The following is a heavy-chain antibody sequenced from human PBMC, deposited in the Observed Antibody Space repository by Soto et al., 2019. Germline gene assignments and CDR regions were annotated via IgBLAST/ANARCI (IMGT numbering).Heavy chain of an antibody. J-gene: IGHJ5*02. CDR2: INHTGGT. Sequence: PSETLSLTCAVYGGSVNGYYWNWIRQPPGKGLEWIGEINHTGGTHYNPSLKSRVTMSVDTSKNQFSLRLGSVTAADTAIYYCATRITVFGLLIPPFDPWGKGTQVTVPQ. CDR3: ATRITVFGLLIPPFDP. CDR1: GGSVNGYY. V-gene: IGHV4-34*01. D-gene: IGHD3-3*01.